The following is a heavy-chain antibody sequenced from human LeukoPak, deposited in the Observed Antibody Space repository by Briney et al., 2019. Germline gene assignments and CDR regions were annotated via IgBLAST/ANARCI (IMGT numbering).Heavy chain of an antibody. CDR2: ISWNSGSI. CDR3: LGGTGWIFDY. D-gene: IGHD6-19*01. J-gene: IGHJ4*02. V-gene: IGHV3-9*01. CDR1: GFTFDDYA. Sequence: GGSLRLSCAASGFTFDDYAMHWVRQAPGKGLEWVSGISWNSGSIGYADSVKGRFTISRDNAKNSLYLQMNSLRAEDTAVYYCLGGTGWIFDYWGQGTLVAVSS.